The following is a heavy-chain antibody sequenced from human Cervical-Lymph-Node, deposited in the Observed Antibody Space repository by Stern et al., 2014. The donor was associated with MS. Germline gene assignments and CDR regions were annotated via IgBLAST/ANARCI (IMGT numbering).Heavy chain of an antibody. Sequence: VQLGESGAEVKKPGSSVKVSCKASGGTFSSYAISWVRQAPGQGLEWMGGIIPIFGTANYAQKFQGRVTITADESTSTAYMELSSLRSEDTAVYYCARVGYCSGGSCYSGINYYYYGMDVWGQGTTVTVSS. CDR1: GGTFSSYA. V-gene: IGHV1-69*01. J-gene: IGHJ6*02. D-gene: IGHD2-15*01. CDR2: IIPIFGTA. CDR3: ARVGYCSGGSCYSGINYYYYGMDV.